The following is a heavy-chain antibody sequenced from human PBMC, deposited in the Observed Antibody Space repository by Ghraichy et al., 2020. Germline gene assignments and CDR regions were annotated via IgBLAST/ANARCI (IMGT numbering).Heavy chain of an antibody. Sequence: SETLSLTCTVSGGSISSGSYYWGWIRQPPGKGLQWIGSMYYGGNTYYNPSLKSRVTISVDTSKNQFSLNLSSVTAADTAVYYCVRRVEGSVYDYPHLDYWGQGTLVTVSS. CDR1: GGSISSGSYY. D-gene: IGHD5/OR15-5a*01. V-gene: IGHV4-39*01. CDR2: MYYGGNT. CDR3: VRRVEGSVYDYPHLDY. J-gene: IGHJ4*02.